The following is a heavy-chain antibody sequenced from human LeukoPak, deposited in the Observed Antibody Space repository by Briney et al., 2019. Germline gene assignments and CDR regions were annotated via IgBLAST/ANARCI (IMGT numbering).Heavy chain of an antibody. CDR3: ARGGYSFYNY. Sequence: SETLSLTCTVSGGSISSGSYYWSWIRQPAGKGLEWVGRIYTSGSTNYKPSLKSRVTIEVDTSKNRLSLRLSSVTAADTAVYYCARGGYSFYNYWGQGTLVTVSS. CDR2: IYTSGST. CDR1: GGSISSGSYY. D-gene: IGHD5-12*01. J-gene: IGHJ4*02. V-gene: IGHV4-61*02.